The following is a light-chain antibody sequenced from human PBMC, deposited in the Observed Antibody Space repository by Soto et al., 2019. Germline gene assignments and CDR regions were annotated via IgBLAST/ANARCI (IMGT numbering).Light chain of an antibody. Sequence: QSALTQPASVSGSPGQSITLSCTGTSSDVGSYNRVSWYQLHPGKAPKLMIYEGTKRPSGVSNRFSGSKSGSTASLTISGLQAEDEADYDCCSYAGSSSYVVFGGGTKLTVL. CDR3: CSYAGSSSYVV. J-gene: IGLJ2*01. CDR1: SSDVGSYNR. CDR2: EGT. V-gene: IGLV2-23*01.